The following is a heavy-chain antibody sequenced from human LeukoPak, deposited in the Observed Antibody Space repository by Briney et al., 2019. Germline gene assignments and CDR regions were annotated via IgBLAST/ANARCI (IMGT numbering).Heavy chain of an antibody. Sequence: GGSLRLSCAASGFTFSDHYMDWVRQVPGKGLEWVARTRDKAKSYTTEYAASVKGRFTISRDDSKNSLYLQMNSLKTDDTAVYFCARGGSGPLNYQYAMDVWGQGTTVTVSS. CDR2: TRDKAKSYTT. V-gene: IGHV3-72*01. D-gene: IGHD6-19*01. CDR3: ARGGSGPLNYQYAMDV. CDR1: GFTFSDHY. J-gene: IGHJ6*02.